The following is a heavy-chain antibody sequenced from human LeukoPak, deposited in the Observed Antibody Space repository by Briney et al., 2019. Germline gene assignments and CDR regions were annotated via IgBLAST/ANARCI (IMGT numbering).Heavy chain of an antibody. CDR2: IWYDGSNK. D-gene: IGHD1-26*01. CDR1: GLTFRNYG. Sequence: GGSLRLSCAASGLTFRNYGMQWVRQAPGKGLEWVAVIWYDGSNKYYADSVKGRFTISRDNSKNMLYLQVNSLRVEDTAIYYCATASGTYTSTYWGQGALVTVSS. J-gene: IGHJ4*02. CDR3: ATASGTYTSTY. V-gene: IGHV3-33*01.